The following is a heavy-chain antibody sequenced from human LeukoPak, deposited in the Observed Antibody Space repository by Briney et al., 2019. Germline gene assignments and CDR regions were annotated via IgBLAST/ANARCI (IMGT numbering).Heavy chain of an antibody. D-gene: IGHD5-18*01. CDR3: ARHRGYSYGPPRDLDY. CDR2: IYSSGST. Sequence: SETLSLTCTVSGGSISSYYWSWIRRPPGKGLEWIGHIYSSGSTNYNPSLKSRVTISVDTSKNQLSLKLSSVTAADTAVYYCARHRGYSYGPPRDLDYWGQGTLVTVSS. CDR1: GGSISSYY. V-gene: IGHV4-59*08. J-gene: IGHJ4*02.